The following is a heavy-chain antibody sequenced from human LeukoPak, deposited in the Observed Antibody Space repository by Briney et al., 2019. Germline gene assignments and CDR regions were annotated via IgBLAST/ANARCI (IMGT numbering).Heavy chain of an antibody. Sequence: PGGSLRLSCAASGFTFSIYAMSWVRQAPGKGLEWVSAISGSGGSTYYADSVKGRFTISRDNAKNSLYLQMNSLRAEDTALYYCAREGRNWNQRTRNYYYYMDVWGKGTTVTVSS. CDR1: GFTFSIYA. CDR2: ISGSGGST. D-gene: IGHD1-20*01. CDR3: AREGRNWNQRTRNYYYYMDV. J-gene: IGHJ6*03. V-gene: IGHV3-23*01.